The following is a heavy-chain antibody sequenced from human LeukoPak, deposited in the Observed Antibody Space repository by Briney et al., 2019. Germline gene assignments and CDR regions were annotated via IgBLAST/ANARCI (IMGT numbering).Heavy chain of an antibody. J-gene: IGHJ4*02. CDR1: GGSISSGGYS. CDR3: ARVRAREGPVDY. D-gene: IGHD5-24*01. V-gene: IGHV4-30-2*01. Sequence: SETLSLTCAVSGGSISSGGYSWSWIRQPPGKGLEWIGYIYHSGSTYYNPSLKSRVTISVDRSKNQFSLKLSSVTAADTAVYYCARVRAREGPVDYWGQGTLVTVSS. CDR2: IYHSGST.